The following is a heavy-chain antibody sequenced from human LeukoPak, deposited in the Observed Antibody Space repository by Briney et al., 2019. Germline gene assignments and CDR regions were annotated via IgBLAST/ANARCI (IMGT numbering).Heavy chain of an antibody. J-gene: IGHJ5*02. CDR3: GRSMVRGVIDGFDP. CDR2: INPNSGSR. V-gene: IGHV1-8*01. Sequence: ASVKVSCKASGYTFTSYDTHWVRQATGQGLEWMGWINPNSGSRGYAQKFQGRVTMTMDTSINTAYLELSNLRSEDTAVYYCGRSMVRGVIDGFDPWGQGTLVTVSS. D-gene: IGHD3-10*01. CDR1: GYTFTSYD.